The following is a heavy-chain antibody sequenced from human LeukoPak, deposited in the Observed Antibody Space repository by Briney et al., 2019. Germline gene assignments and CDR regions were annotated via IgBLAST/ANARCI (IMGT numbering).Heavy chain of an antibody. CDR1: GGSISNSNYY. V-gene: IGHV4-39*01. Sequence: SETLSLTCTVSGGSISNSNYYWGWIRQPPGTGLEWIGIISYSGVTYYNPSLKSRVTIFVDKSNNQFSLNVTSVTAADTSVYYCARVPATGPYNYYFYGMDVWGHGTTVTVSS. D-gene: IGHD1-14*01. CDR3: ARVPATGPYNYYFYGMDV. J-gene: IGHJ6*02. CDR2: ISYSGVT.